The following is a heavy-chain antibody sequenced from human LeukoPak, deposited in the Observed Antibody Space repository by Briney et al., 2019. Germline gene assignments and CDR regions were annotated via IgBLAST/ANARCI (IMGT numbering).Heavy chain of an antibody. Sequence: SETLSLTCTVSGGSISSYYWSWVRQPPGKGLEWIGYIYYSGSTNYNPSLKRRVTISVDTSKTQFSLKLSSVTAADTAVYYCARHFVGSGSYYDYWGQGTLVTVSS. D-gene: IGHD3-10*01. CDR1: GGSISSYY. J-gene: IGHJ4*02. CDR3: ARHFVGSGSYYDY. CDR2: IYYSGST. V-gene: IGHV4-59*08.